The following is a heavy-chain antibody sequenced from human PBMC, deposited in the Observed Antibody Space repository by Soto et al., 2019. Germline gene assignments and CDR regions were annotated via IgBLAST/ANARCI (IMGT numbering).Heavy chain of an antibody. D-gene: IGHD3-3*01. J-gene: IGHJ4*02. CDR2: INHSGST. CDR3: ARGPITIFGVVIIRGRVDY. Sequence: SETLSLTCAVYGGSFIGYYWSWIRQPPGKGLEWIGEINHSGSTNYNPSLKSRVTISVDTSKNQFSLKLSSVTAADTAVYYCARGPITIFGVVIIRGRVDYWGQGTLVTVSS. V-gene: IGHV4-34*01. CDR1: GGSFIGYY.